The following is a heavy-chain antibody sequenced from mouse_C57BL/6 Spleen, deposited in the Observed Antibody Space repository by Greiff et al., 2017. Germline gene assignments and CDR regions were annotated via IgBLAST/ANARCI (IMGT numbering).Heavy chain of an antibody. V-gene: IGHV1-26*01. CDR2: INPNNGGT. Sequence: EVQLQQSGPELVKPGASVKISCKASGYTFTDYYMNWVKQSHGKSLEWIGDINPNNGGTSYNQKFKGKATLTVDKSSSTAYMELRSLTSEDSAVYYCALNWDDYWGQGTTLTVSS. D-gene: IGHD4-1*01. J-gene: IGHJ2*01. CDR3: ALNWDDY. CDR1: GYTFTDYY.